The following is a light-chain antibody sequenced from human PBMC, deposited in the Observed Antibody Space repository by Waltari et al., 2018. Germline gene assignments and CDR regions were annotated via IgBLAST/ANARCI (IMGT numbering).Light chain of an antibody. CDR2: VNSDGSH. Sequence: QLMLTQSPSASASLGASVELSCTLSSGHRNYAIAWHQQQPEKGPRFLMKVNSDGSHDKGDGIPDRFSGASSGAERYLSISSRQSEDEADYYCQTWGTGIHWVFGGGTKLTVL. CDR3: QTWGTGIHWV. V-gene: IGLV4-69*01. J-gene: IGLJ3*02. CDR1: SGHRNYA.